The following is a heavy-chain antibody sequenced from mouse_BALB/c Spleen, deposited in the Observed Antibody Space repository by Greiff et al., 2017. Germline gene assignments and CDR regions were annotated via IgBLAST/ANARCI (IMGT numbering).Heavy chain of an antibody. J-gene: IGHJ2*01. V-gene: IGHV5-6-5*01. CDR2: ISSGGST. CDR1: GFTFSSYA. Sequence: EVKLVESGGGLVKPGGSLKLSCAASGFTFSSYAMSWVRQTPEKRLEWVASISSGGSTYYPDSVKGRFTISRDNARNILYLQMSSLRSEDTAMYYCARGGYYGPYYFDYWGQGTTLTVSS. D-gene: IGHD1-1*01. CDR3: ARGGYYGPYYFDY.